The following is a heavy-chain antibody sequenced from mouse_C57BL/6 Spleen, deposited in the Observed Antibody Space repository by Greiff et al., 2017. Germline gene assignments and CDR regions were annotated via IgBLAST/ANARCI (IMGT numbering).Heavy chain of an antibody. CDR3: ARSLIGTTRYDFDY. CDR1: GYTFTGYW. Sequence: QVQLQQSGAELMKPGASVKLSCKATGYTFTGYWIEWVKQRPGHGLEWIGEILPGTGSTTYNEKFKVKATFTADTSSNTADMQLSSLTTEDSAIYDGARSLIGTTRYDFDYWGQGTTLTVSS. J-gene: IGHJ2*01. CDR2: ILPGTGST. D-gene: IGHD2-14*01. V-gene: IGHV1-9*01.